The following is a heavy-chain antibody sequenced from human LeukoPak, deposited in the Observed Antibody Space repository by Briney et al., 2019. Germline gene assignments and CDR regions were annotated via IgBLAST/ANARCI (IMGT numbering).Heavy chain of an antibody. D-gene: IGHD2-21*02. CDR2: ISAYTGDI. V-gene: IGHV1-18*01. Sequence: ASVKVSCKASGYTFTSFGISWVRQAPGQGLEWMGWISAYTGDINYASNIEARVTMTTDISTSTAYMELRSLKSDDTAVYYCMRVASTDCDCPDYFDKWGQGTLVTVSS. CDR3: MRVASTDCDCPDYFDK. J-gene: IGHJ4*02. CDR1: GYTFTSFG.